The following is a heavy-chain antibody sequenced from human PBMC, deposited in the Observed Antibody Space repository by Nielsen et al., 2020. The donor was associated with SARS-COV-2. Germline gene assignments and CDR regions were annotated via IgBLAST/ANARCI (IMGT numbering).Heavy chain of an antibody. V-gene: IGHV4-38-2*02. D-gene: IGHD1-26*01. CDR2: IYHSGST. CDR3: ARAFPYRDDAFDI. J-gene: IGHJ3*02. Sequence: SETLSLTCTVSGYSISSGYYWGWIRQPPGKGLEWIGSIYHSGSTYYNPSLKSRVTISVDTSKNQFSLKLSSVTAADTAVYYCARAFPYRDDAFDIWGQGTMVTVSS. CDR1: GYSISSGYY.